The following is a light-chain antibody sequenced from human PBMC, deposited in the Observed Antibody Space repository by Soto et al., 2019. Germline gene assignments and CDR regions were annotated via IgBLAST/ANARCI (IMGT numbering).Light chain of an antibody. V-gene: IGLV1-40*01. CDR3: QSYDSSLSAVV. J-gene: IGLJ2*01. Sequence: QAVVTQPPSVSGAPGQRVTISCTGSSSNIGAGYDVHWYQQLPGTAPKLLIYVNSNRPSGVPDRFSGSKSGTSASLAITGLQAEGEADYYCQSYDSSLSAVVFGGGTKLTVL. CDR1: SSNIGAGYD. CDR2: VNS.